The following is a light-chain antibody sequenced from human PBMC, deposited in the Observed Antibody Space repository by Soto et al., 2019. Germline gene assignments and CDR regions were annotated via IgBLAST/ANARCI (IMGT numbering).Light chain of an antibody. CDR3: QQYDIWPPYT. Sequence: EVVMTQSPASLSASPGETVTLSCRASQNIRSSLDWYQQRPGQAPRLLIYDASTRATGIPPRFSGGGSGTEFTVTISSLQSEDFAIYYCQQYDIWPPYTFGQGTKVEF. V-gene: IGKV3-15*01. CDR1: QNIRSS. J-gene: IGKJ2*01. CDR2: DAS.